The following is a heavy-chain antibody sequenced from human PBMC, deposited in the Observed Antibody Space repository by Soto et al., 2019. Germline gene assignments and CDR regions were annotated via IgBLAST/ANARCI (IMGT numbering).Heavy chain of an antibody. Sequence: ASVKVSCKASGGTFSSYTISWVRQAPGQGLEWMGWINPNSGGTNYAQKFQGWVTMTRDTSISTAYMELSRLRSDDTAVYYCARDSTAIFDYWGQGTLVTVSS. CDR3: ARDSTAIFDY. J-gene: IGHJ4*02. CDR1: GGTFSSYT. V-gene: IGHV1-2*04. CDR2: INPNSGGT. D-gene: IGHD5-18*01.